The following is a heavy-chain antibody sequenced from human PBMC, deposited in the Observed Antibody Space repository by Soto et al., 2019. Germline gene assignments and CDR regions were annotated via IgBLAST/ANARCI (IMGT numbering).Heavy chain of an antibody. V-gene: IGHV4-31*03. J-gene: IGHJ6*03. CDR1: GGSISSGGYY. CDR3: ARDGYGDYPMDYYYYYRDV. CDR2: IYYSGST. Sequence: QVQLQESGPGLVKPSQTLSLTCTVSGGSISSGGYYWSWIRQHPGKGLEWIGYIYYSGSTYYNPSLKSRVTLSVATAKNQSSLKLSPVTAADTAVYYCARDGYGDYPMDYYYYYRDVWGKGTTVTVSS. D-gene: IGHD4-17*01.